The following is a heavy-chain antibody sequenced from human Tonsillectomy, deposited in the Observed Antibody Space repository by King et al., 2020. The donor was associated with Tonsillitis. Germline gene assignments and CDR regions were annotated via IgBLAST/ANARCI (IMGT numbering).Heavy chain of an antibody. J-gene: IGHJ4*02. CDR2: ISYDGSNK. D-gene: IGHD3-16*01. V-gene: IGHV3-30-3*01. CDR3: ARAFGGGIDY. Sequence: VQLVESGGGVVQPGRSLRLSCAASGFTFSSYAMHWVRQAPGKGLEWVAGISYDGSNKYYADSVKGRFTISRDNSKNTLYLQMNSLRAEDTAVYYCARAFGGGIDYWGQGTLVTVSS. CDR1: GFTFSSYA.